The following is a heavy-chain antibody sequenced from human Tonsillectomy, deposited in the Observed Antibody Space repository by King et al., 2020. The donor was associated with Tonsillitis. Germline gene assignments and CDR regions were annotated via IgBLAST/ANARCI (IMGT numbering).Heavy chain of an antibody. CDR1: GFTFSSYS. V-gene: IGHV3-21*01. J-gene: IGHJ4*02. CDR3: AREETALGEGFDY. D-gene: IGHD5-18*01. Sequence: VQLVESGGDLVKPGGCLKLSCAASGFTFSSYSMNWVRQAPGKGLEWVSSISSSGSAIYYADSLKGRFTISRDNAQNTLYLQMNSLRVEDTAVYYCAREETALGEGFDYWGQGTLVTVPS. CDR2: ISSSGSAI.